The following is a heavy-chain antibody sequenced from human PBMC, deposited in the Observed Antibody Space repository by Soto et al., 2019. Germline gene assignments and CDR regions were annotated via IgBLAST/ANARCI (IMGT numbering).Heavy chain of an antibody. J-gene: IGHJ4*02. CDR1: GFTFSSYG. V-gene: IGHV3-30*18. Sequence: QVQLVESGGGVVQPGRSLRLSCAASGFTFSSYGMHWVRQAPGKGLEWVAVISYDGSNKYYADSVKGRFTISRDNXXNTRYLQMNSLRAEDTAVYYCAKDPGSSGWYYFDYWGQGTLVTVSS. D-gene: IGHD6-19*01. CDR2: ISYDGSNK. CDR3: AKDPGSSGWYYFDY.